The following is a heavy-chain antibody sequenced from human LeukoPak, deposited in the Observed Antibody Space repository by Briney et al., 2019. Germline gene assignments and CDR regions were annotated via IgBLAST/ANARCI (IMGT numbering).Heavy chain of an antibody. CDR1: GGSFSGYY. CDR2: INHSGST. D-gene: IGHD1-26*01. V-gene: IGHV4-34*01. CDR3: ARGGLGSGSYTFFDY. Sequence: SETLSLTCAVYGGSFSGYYWSWIRQPPGKGLEWIGEINHSGSTNYNPSLKSRVTISVDTSKNQFSLKLSSVTAADTAVYYCARGGLGSGSYTFFDYWGQGTLVTVSS. J-gene: IGHJ4*02.